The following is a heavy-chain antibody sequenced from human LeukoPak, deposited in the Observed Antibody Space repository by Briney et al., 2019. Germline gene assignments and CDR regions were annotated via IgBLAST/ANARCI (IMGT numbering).Heavy chain of an antibody. CDR3: AKDQGYCSSTSCNDFDY. Sequence: PGRSLRLSCAASGFTFSSYGMHWVRQAQGKGLEWVAVISYDGSNKYYADSVKGRFTISRDNSKNTLYLQMNSLRAEDTAVYYCAKDQGYCSSTSCNDFDYWGQGTLVTVSS. J-gene: IGHJ4*02. CDR2: ISYDGSNK. D-gene: IGHD2-2*01. CDR1: GFTFSSYG. V-gene: IGHV3-30*18.